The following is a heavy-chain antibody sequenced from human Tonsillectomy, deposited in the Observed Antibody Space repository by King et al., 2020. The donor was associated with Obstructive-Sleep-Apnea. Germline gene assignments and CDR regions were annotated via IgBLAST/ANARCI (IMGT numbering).Heavy chain of an antibody. CDR1: GLTFSSYS. Sequence: VQLVESGGGLVQPGGSLRLSCAASGLTFSSYSMNWVRQAPGKGLEWVAYISSSSSTIYYADSVKGRFTISRDNAKNSLYLQMNSLRAEDTAVYYCARPSSGLPNLNNMDVWGQGTTVTVSS. D-gene: IGHD6-19*01. CDR2: ISSSSSTI. V-gene: IGHV3-48*04. J-gene: IGHJ6*02. CDR3: ARPSSGLPNLNNMDV.